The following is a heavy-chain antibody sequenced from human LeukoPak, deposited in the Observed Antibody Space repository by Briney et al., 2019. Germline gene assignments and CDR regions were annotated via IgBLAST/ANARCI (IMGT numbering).Heavy chain of an antibody. V-gene: IGHV3-23*01. D-gene: IGHD3-22*01. Sequence: PGGSLRLSCAASGFTFSSYGMNWVRQAPGEGLEWVSGISGSGGTTYYADSVKGRFTISRNNSKNCLSLQVSSLRAEDTAVYYCAKTNGYYSDWGQGTLVTVSS. J-gene: IGHJ4*02. CDR1: GFTFSSYG. CDR2: ISGSGGTT. CDR3: AKTNGYYSD.